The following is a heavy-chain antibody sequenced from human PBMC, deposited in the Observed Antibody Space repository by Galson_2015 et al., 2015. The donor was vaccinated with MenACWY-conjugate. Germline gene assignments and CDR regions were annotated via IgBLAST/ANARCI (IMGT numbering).Heavy chain of an antibody. CDR3: ASQGIAVAGVIDY. Sequence: CAISGDSVSSHSAAWNWIRQSPSTGLEWLGRTYYRSKWYKYYAASVKSRMTINVDTSKNQFSLQLNSVTPEDTAMYYCASQGIAVAGVIDYWVQGSLVTVSS. V-gene: IGHV6-1*01. CDR2: TYYRSKWYK. J-gene: IGHJ4*02. D-gene: IGHD6-19*01. CDR1: GDSVSSHSAA.